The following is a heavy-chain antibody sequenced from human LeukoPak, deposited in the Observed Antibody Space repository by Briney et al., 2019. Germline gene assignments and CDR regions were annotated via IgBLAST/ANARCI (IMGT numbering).Heavy chain of an antibody. CDR1: GFTVSSNS. D-gene: IGHD1-26*01. Sequence: GGSLRLSCTASGFTVSSNSMSWVRQAPGKGLEWVSYISSSSTSIYYADSLKGRFTISRDNAKNSLYLQMNSLRAEDTAVYYCARGENSGRGAFDIWGQGTMVTVSS. CDR3: ARGENSGRGAFDI. CDR2: ISSSSTSI. V-gene: IGHV3-48*01. J-gene: IGHJ3*02.